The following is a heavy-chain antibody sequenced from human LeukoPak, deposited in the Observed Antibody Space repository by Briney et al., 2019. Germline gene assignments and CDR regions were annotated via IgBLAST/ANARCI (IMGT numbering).Heavy chain of an antibody. CDR1: GGTFSSYA. CDR2: IIPIFGTA. Sequence: ASVKVSCKASGGTFSSYAISWVRQAPGQGLEWMGGIIPIFGTANYAQKFQGRVTITTDESTSTAYMELSSLRSEDTAVYYCARGNRSSTSRYGYYYYYYMDVWGKGTTVTVSS. CDR3: ARGNRSSTSRYGYYYYYYMDV. D-gene: IGHD2-2*01. V-gene: IGHV1-69*05. J-gene: IGHJ6*03.